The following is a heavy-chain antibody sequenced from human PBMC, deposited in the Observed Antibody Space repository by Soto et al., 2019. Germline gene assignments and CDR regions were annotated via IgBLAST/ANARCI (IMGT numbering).Heavy chain of an antibody. CDR1: GGSISSGGYY. D-gene: IGHD3-10*01. V-gene: IGHV4-31*03. CDR2: IYYSGST. Sequence: PSETLSLTCTVSGGSISSGGYYWSWIRQHPGKGLEWIGHIYYSGSTYYNPSLKSRVTISVDTSKNQFSLKLSSVTAADTAVYYCARELRFGEDYYGMDVWGQGTTVTVSS. CDR3: ARELRFGEDYYGMDV. J-gene: IGHJ6*02.